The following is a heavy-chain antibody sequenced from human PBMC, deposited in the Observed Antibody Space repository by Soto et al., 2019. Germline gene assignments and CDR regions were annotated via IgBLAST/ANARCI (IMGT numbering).Heavy chain of an antibody. CDR1: GFTFSSYA. CDR3: AKDFEVSTFYYYDSSGYIDY. CDR2: ISGSGGST. Sequence: GGSLRLSCAASGFTFSSYAMSWVRQAPGKGLEWVSAISGSGGSTYYADSVKGRFTISRDNSKNTLYLQMNSLRAEDTAVYYCAKDFEVSTFYYYDSSGYIDYWGQGTLVTVSS. D-gene: IGHD3-22*01. J-gene: IGHJ4*02. V-gene: IGHV3-23*01.